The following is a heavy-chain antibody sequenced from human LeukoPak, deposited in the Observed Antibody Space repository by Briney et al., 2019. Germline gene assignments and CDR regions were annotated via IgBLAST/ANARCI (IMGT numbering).Heavy chain of an antibody. V-gene: IGHV3-74*01. Sequence: GGSLRLSCAASGFTFSGYWMHWVRQAPGKGLVWLSRINGDGYSISYADSVKGRFTISRDNSKNTLYLQMNSLRAEDTAVYYCAKEWRWLQLPAFDYWGQGTLVTVSS. D-gene: IGHD5-24*01. CDR1: GFTFSGYW. CDR2: INGDGYSI. J-gene: IGHJ4*02. CDR3: AKEWRWLQLPAFDY.